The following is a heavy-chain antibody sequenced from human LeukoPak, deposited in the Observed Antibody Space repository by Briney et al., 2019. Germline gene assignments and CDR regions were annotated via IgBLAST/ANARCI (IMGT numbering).Heavy chain of an antibody. J-gene: IGHJ4*02. Sequence: GGSLRVSCSASGFTFSIYAMHWVRQAPGKGLEYVSAISTDGGGTYYADSVKGRFTISRDNSKNTLYLQMSSLRTEDTAVYYCVKYHNSCYSVWGQGTLVAVSS. CDR3: VKYHNSCYSV. V-gene: IGHV3-64D*06. D-gene: IGHD2-21*01. CDR2: ISTDGGGT. CDR1: GFTFSIYA.